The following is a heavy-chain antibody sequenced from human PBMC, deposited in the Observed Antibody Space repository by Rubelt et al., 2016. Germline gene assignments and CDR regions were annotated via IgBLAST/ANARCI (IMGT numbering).Heavy chain of an antibody. J-gene: IGHJ4*02. CDR3: ARDADYYESSGYYPY. CDR1: GYTFTSYG. D-gene: IGHD3-22*01. Sequence: QVQLVQSGAEVKKPGASVKVSCKASGYTFTSYGISWVRQAPGQGLEWMGWISAYNGNTNYAQKRQGTVHKTKETYTSTAYMERRGWGSDDTAAYYCARDADYYESSGYYPYWGQGTLVTVCS. V-gene: IGHV1-18*01. CDR2: ISAYNGNT.